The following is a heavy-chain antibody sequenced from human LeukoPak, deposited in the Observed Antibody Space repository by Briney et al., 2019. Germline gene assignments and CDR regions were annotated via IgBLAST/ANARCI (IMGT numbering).Heavy chain of an antibody. CDR3: AREDGYMYYFDN. CDR2: ITAGGSDT. CDR1: GFTFNDCY. Sequence: GGSLRLSCAASGFTFNDCYMTWIRQAPGKGLECISYITAGGSDTYYADSVKGRFTVSRDNAKNSLYLQMNSLRPDDTAVYYCAREDGYMYYFDNWGQGTLVTVSS. V-gene: IGHV3-11*01. J-gene: IGHJ4*02. D-gene: IGHD5-24*01.